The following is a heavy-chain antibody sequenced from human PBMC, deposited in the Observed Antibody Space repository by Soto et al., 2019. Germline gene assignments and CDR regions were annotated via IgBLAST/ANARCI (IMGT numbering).Heavy chain of an antibody. V-gene: IGHV3-30-3*02. CDR1: GFTFSSYA. CDR3: AKEFSKYSSSLGY. D-gene: IGHD6-13*01. CDR2: ISYDGSNK. Sequence: QVQLVESGGGVVQPGRSLRLSCAASGFTFSSYARHWVRQAPGKGLEWVAVISYDGSNKYYADSVKGRFTISRDNSKNTLYLQMNSLRAEDTAVYYCAKEFSKYSSSLGYWGQGTLVTVSS. J-gene: IGHJ4*02.